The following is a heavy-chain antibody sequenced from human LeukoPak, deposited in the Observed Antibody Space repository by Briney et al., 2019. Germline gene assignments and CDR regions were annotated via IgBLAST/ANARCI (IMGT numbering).Heavy chain of an antibody. J-gene: IGHJ5*02. CDR2: ISASGGST. CDR1: GFTFSNYA. V-gene: IGHV3-23*01. Sequence: GGSLRLSCEGSGFTFSNYAVTWVRQAPGKGLEWVSSISASGGSTFYADSVKGRFTISRDNSKNTLYLQMNSLRADDTADYYCAKVDGGYCSRTSCSGGFDPWGQGTLVTVSS. CDR3: AKVDGGYCSRTSCSGGFDP. D-gene: IGHD2-2*01.